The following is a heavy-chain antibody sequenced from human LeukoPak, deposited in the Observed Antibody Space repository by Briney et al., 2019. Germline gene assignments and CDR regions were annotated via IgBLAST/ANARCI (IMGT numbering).Heavy chain of an antibody. Sequence: ASVKVSCKASGYTFTIYYMHWVRQAPGRGLEWMGIINPSGGSTSYAQKFQGRVTMTRDTSTSTVYMELSSLRSEDTAVYYCAREDRWSHHLEYWGQGTLVTVSS. J-gene: IGHJ4*02. V-gene: IGHV1-46*01. CDR1: GYTFTIYY. CDR3: AREDRWSHHLEY. D-gene: IGHD5-24*01. CDR2: INPSGGST.